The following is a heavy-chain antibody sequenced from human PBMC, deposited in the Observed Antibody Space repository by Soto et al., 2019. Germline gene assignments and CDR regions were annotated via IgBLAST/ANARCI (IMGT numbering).Heavy chain of an antibody. CDR1: GFTFSSYA. J-gene: IGHJ5*02. CDR2: ISYDGSNK. CDR3: ARVTHSSGRGWLDP. Sequence: QVQLVESGGGVVQPGRSLRLSCAASGFTFSSYAMHWVRQAPGKGLEWVAVISYDGSNKYYADSGKGRFTISRDYSQNSQHLQMNSLRAEDTAVYYCARVTHSSGRGWLDPWGQGTLVSVSS. V-gene: IGHV3-30-3*01. D-gene: IGHD6-19*01.